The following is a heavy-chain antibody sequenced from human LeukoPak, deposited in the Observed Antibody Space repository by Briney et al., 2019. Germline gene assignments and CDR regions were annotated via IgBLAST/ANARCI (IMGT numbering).Heavy chain of an antibody. CDR3: ARESPGTVDY. D-gene: IGHD3-10*01. V-gene: IGHV3-48*03. J-gene: IGHJ4*02. Sequence: GGSLRLSCAASGFSFSSYEMNWVRQAPGKGLEWVSYISNGGSTIYYADSVKGRFTISRDNAKNSLYLQLNSLRAEDTAVYYCARESPGTVDYWGQGTLVTVSS. CDR1: GFSFSSYE. CDR2: ISNGGSTI.